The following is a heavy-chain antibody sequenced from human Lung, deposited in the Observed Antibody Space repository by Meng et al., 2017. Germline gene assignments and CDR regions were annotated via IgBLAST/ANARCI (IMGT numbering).Heavy chain of an antibody. CDR3: ARGPTTMAHDFDY. CDR2: INHSGST. Sequence: VTLQQWGAGLLKPSETLALTCVVSGGSFSDYYWSWIRQPPGKGLEWIGEINHSGSTNYIPSLESRATISVDTSQNNLSLKLSSVTAADSAVYYCARGPTTMAHDFDYWGQGTLVTVSS. CDR1: GGSFSDYY. V-gene: IGHV4-34*01. D-gene: IGHD4-11*01. J-gene: IGHJ4*02.